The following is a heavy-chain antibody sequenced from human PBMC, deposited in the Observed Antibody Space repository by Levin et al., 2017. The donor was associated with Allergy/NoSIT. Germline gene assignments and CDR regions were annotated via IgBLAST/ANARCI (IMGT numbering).Heavy chain of an antibody. CDR1: GGSISSYY. D-gene: IGHD5-12*01. J-gene: IGHJ3*02. CDR3: AREDSGYASRAFDI. CDR2: IYYSGST. Sequence: PSETLSLTCTVSGGSISSYYWSWIRQPPGKGLEWIGYIYYSGSTNYNPSLKSRVTISVDTSKNQFSLKLSSVTAADTAVYYCAREDSGYASRAFDIWGQGTMVTVSS. V-gene: IGHV4-59*01.